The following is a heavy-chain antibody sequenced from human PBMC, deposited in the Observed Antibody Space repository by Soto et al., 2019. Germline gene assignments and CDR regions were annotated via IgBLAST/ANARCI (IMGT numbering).Heavy chain of an antibody. Sequence: ASVKVCCKASGGTFSSYAISWVRQAPGQGLEWMGGIIPIFGTANYAQKFQGRVTITADESTSTAYMELSSLRSEDTAVYYCARDCVRKTAARLSYYYGMDVWGQGTTVTVSS. D-gene: IGHD6-6*01. V-gene: IGHV1-69*13. CDR3: ARDCVRKTAARLSYYYGMDV. CDR1: GGTFSSYA. J-gene: IGHJ6*02. CDR2: IIPIFGTA.